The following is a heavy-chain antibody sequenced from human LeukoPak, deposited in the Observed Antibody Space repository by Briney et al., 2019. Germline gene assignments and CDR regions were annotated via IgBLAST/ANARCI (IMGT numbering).Heavy chain of an antibody. CDR3: ARDRAGRFDY. CDR2: ISWNSGSI. J-gene: IGHJ4*02. D-gene: IGHD1-26*01. CDR1: GFTFDDYA. V-gene: IGHV3-9*01. Sequence: PGGSLRLSCAASGFTFDDYAMHWVRQAPGKGLEWVSGISWNSGSIGYADSVKGRFTISRDNAKNSLYLQMNSLRAEDTALYYCARDRAGRFDYWGQGTLVTVSS.